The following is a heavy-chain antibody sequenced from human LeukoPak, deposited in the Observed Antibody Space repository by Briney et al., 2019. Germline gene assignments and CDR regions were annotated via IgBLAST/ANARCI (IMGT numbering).Heavy chain of an antibody. Sequence: PSETLSLTCAVYGGSFSGYYWSWIRQPPGKGLEWIGEINHSGSTNYNPSLKSRVTISVDTSKNQFSLKLSSVTAADTAVYYCASRGIAARPPGDYWGQGTLVTVSS. CDR1: GGSFSGYY. CDR2: INHSGST. V-gene: IGHV4-34*01. D-gene: IGHD6-6*01. J-gene: IGHJ4*02. CDR3: ASRGIAARPPGDY.